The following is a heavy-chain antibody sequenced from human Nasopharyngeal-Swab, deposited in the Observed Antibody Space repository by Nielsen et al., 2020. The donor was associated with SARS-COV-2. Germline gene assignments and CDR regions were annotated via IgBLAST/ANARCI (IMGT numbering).Heavy chain of an antibody. J-gene: IGHJ4*02. Sequence: SETLSLTCTVSGGSISSYYWSWIRQPPGKGLEWIGYIYYSGSTNSNPSLKSRVTTSVDRSKNQFSLKLSSVTAADTAVYYCARAGVDISTGSSGGCFDYWGQGTLVTVSS. CDR1: GGSISSYY. CDR2: IYYSGST. V-gene: IGHV4-59*13. D-gene: IGHD3-9*01. CDR3: ARAGVDISTGSSGGCFDY.